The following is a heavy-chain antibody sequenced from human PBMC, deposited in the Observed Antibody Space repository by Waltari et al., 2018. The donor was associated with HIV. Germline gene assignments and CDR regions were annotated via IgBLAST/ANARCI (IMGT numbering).Heavy chain of an antibody. D-gene: IGHD3-16*01. CDR2: ISHSGTT. J-gene: IGHJ4*02. CDR3: ASTYYDRLWGWYFDF. V-gene: IGHV4-38-2*02. CDR1: DYSITSGYY. Sequence: QVQLQESGLGLVKPSETLSLTCSVSDYSITSGYYWGWIRQSPGRGLEWIGSISHSGTTVYSPPLNSRITLFRNTPRNQFFRKLTSATAADTALYSCASTYYDRLWGWYFDFWGQGSLVTVSS.